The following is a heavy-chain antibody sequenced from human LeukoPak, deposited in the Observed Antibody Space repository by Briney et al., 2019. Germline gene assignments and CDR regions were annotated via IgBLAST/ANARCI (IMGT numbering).Heavy chain of an antibody. CDR3: AKASYSYGNDAFDI. Sequence: PGGSLRLSCAASGFTFSTYALSWVRQASGKGLEWVSVITTVGTTSYADSVKGRFTVSRDNSKNTLYLQMNSLRAEDTAVYFCAKASYSYGNDAFDIWGQGTKVTVSS. V-gene: IGHV3-23*01. D-gene: IGHD5-18*01. CDR1: GFTFSTYA. CDR2: ITTVGTT. J-gene: IGHJ3*02.